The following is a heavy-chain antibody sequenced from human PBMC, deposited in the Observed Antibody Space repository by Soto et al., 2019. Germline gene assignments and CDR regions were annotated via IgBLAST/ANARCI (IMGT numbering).Heavy chain of an antibody. D-gene: IGHD2-15*01. Sequence: SETLSLTCTVPGGSINSRYWSWIRQAPGKGLEWIAYIYDSGTTNYNPSLKSRVTISIDTSKNQVSLMLSSVTAADTALYYCARGYCSGGGCYNAYGIWGQGTMVTVSS. CDR2: IYDSGTT. CDR1: GGSINSRY. J-gene: IGHJ3*02. CDR3: ARGYCSGGGCYNAYGI. V-gene: IGHV4-59*11.